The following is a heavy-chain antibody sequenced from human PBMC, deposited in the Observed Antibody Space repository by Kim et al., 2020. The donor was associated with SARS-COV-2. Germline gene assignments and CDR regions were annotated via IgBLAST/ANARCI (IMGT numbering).Heavy chain of an antibody. V-gene: IGHV1-2*02. J-gene: IGHJ5*02. CDR2: INPNSGGT. CDR1: GYTFTGYY. Sequence: ASVKVSCKASGYTFTGYYMHWVRQAPGQGLEWMGWINPNSGGTNYAQKFQGRVTMTRDTSISTAYMELSRLRSDDTAVYYCARDRIAARRTAVGWDWFDPWGQGTLVTVSS. D-gene: IGHD6-6*01. CDR3: ARDRIAARRTAVGWDWFDP.